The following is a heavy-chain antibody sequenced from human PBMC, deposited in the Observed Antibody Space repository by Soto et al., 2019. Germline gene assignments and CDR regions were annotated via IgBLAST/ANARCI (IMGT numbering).Heavy chain of an antibody. Sequence: EVQLVESGGGVVRPGGSLRLSCAASGFTFDDYGMSWVRQAPGKGLEWVSGINWNGGSTGYADSVKGRFTISRDNAKNSLYLQMNRLRAEDTALYHCARYYIGDYYYYYMDVWGKGTTVTVSS. D-gene: IGHD3-10*01. CDR2: INWNGGST. CDR3: ARYYIGDYYYYYMDV. V-gene: IGHV3-20*01. J-gene: IGHJ6*03. CDR1: GFTFDDYG.